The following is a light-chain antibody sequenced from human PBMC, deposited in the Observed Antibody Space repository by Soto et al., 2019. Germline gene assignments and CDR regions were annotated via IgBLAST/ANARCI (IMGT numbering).Light chain of an antibody. Sequence: QSVLTQPASVSGSPGQSITISCTGTSSDVGSYNLVSWYQQHPGKAPKLMIYEGSKRPSGVSNRFSGSKSGNTASLTIFGLQAEDEAGYYCCSYAGSSTLVFGGGTQLTVL. CDR2: EGS. CDR3: CSYAGSSTLV. J-gene: IGLJ2*01. CDR1: SSDVGSYNL. V-gene: IGLV2-23*01.